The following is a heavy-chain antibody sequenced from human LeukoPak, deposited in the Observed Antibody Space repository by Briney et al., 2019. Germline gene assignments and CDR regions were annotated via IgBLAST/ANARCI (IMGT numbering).Heavy chain of an antibody. Sequence: GGSLRLSCAASGFTFSSYSMNWVRQAPGKGLEWVSSISSSSSYIYYADSVKGRFTISRDNAKNSLYLQMNSLRAEDTAVYYCARLEVRGVIGPWGQGTLVRVSS. V-gene: IGHV3-21*04. D-gene: IGHD3-10*01. J-gene: IGHJ5*02. CDR1: GFTFSSYS. CDR3: ARLEVRGVIGP. CDR2: ISSSSSYI.